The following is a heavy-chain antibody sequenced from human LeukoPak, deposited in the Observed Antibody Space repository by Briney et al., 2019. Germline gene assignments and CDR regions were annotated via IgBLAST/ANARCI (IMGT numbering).Heavy chain of an antibody. CDR1: GYSFTNYW. CDR2: IDPSDSYT. CDR3: ATVSSMVRGVPFDY. V-gene: IGHV5-10-1*01. J-gene: IGHJ4*02. D-gene: IGHD3-10*01. Sequence: PGESLRISRKGSGYSFTNYWINWVRQMPGKGLEWMGRIDPSDSYTNYSPSFQGHVTISADKSISTAYLQWSSLKASDTAMYYCATVSSMVRGVPFDYWGQGTLVTVSS.